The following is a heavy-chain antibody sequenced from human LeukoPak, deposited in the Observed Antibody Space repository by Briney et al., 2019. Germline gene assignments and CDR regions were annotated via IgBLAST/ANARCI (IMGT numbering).Heavy chain of an antibody. CDR3: ARELRYCSGGDCYSGDY. Sequence: SETLSLTCTVSGGSISGYYWSWIRQPAGKGLEWIGRIYTSGSTNYNPSLKSRVTISIDTSKNQFSLKLSSVTAADTAMYYCARELRYCSGGDCYSGDYWGQGTLVSVSS. CDR2: IYTSGST. J-gene: IGHJ4*02. D-gene: IGHD2-15*01. CDR1: GGSISGYY. V-gene: IGHV4-4*07.